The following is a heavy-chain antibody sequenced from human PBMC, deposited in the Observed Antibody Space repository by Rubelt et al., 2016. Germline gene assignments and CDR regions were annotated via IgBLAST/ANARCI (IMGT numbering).Heavy chain of an antibody. D-gene: IGHD3/OR15-3a*01. V-gene: IGHV3-23*01. CDR3: AKGTGPRRGGTDY. J-gene: IGHJ4*02. Sequence: EVQLLESGGGLVQPGGSLRLSCAASGFTFSSYAMSWVRQAPGTGLEWVSAVSGSGGSTYYADSVKGRFTISRDNSKNTLYLQMNSLRAEDTAVYYCAKGTGPRRGGTDYWGQGTLVTVSS. CDR1: GFTFSSYA. CDR2: VSGSGGST.